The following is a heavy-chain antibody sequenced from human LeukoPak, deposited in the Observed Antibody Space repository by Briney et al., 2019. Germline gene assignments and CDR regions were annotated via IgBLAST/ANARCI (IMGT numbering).Heavy chain of an antibody. CDR2: ISGSGGST. CDR3: AKDPFYDFWSGYYPRDY. CDR1: GFTFSSYA. V-gene: IGHV3-23*01. D-gene: IGHD3-3*01. Sequence: GGSLRLSCAASGFTFSSYAMSWVRQAPGKGLEWVSAISGSGGSTYYADSVKGRFTISRDNSKNTLYLQMNSLGAEDTAVYYCAKDPFYDFWSGYYPRDYWGQGTLVTVSS. J-gene: IGHJ4*02.